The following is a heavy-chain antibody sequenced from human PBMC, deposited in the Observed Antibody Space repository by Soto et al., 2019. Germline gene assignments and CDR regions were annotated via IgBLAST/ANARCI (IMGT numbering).Heavy chain of an antibody. Sequence: QVQLVESGGGVVQPGRSLRLSCAASGFMFSNHGMHWVRQAPGKGLEWVAVIWSDGNNRYYADSVKGRITISRDNSKNTVYLQMNSIRAEDTAVYYCVRGDNWNDEASDYWGQGTLVTVSS. J-gene: IGHJ4*02. V-gene: IGHV3-33*01. CDR1: GFMFSNHG. CDR2: IWSDGNNR. D-gene: IGHD1-1*01. CDR3: VRGDNWNDEASDY.